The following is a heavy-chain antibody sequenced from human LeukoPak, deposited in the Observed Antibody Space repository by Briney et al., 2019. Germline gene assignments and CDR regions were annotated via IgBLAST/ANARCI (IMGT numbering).Heavy chain of an antibody. J-gene: IGHJ4*02. V-gene: IGHV3-21*01. CDR1: GFTFSSYS. CDR3: ARYYYGSVSPDS. D-gene: IGHD3-10*01. Sequence: GGSLRLSCAASGFTFSSYSMNWVRQAPGKGLEWVSSISRSRSYIYYADSVKGRFTISREKAKKSVYMQMNSLRAEDTAVYYCARYYYGSVSPDSWGQGTLVTVSS. CDR2: ISRSRSYI.